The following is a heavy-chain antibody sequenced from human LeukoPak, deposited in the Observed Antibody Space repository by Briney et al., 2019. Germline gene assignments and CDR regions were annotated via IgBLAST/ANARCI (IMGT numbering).Heavy chain of an antibody. CDR3: ARDDRFAIFGVVITSYYYYYGMDV. Sequence: AGGSLRLSCAASGFTFSSYWMSWVRQAPGKGLEWVANIKQDGTEKYYVDSVKGRFTISRDNAKNSLYLQMNSLRAEDTAVYYCARDDRFAIFGVVITSYYYYYGMDVWGQGTTVTVSS. CDR2: IKQDGTEK. V-gene: IGHV3-7*01. J-gene: IGHJ6*02. D-gene: IGHD3-3*01. CDR1: GFTFSSYW.